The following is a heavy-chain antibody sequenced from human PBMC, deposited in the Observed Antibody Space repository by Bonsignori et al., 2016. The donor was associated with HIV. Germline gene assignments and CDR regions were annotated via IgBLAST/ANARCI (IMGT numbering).Heavy chain of an antibody. CDR1: GFSFSSYP. Sequence: GGSLRLSCAASGFSFSSYPMYWVRQTPGKGLEWVGVISYDGSNKYYADSVKGRFIISRDNSKNTLYVQMNSLRVEDTALYYCARDRTMVGTNAPAAFDYWGQGTLVTVSS. J-gene: IGHJ4*02. CDR3: ARDRTMVGTNAPAAFDY. D-gene: IGHD4/OR15-4a*01. CDR2: ISYDGSNK. V-gene: IGHV3-30-3*01.